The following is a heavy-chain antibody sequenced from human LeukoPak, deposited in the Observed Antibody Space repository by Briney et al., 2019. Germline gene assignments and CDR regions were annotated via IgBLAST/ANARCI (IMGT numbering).Heavy chain of an antibody. Sequence: SETLSLTCTVSGGSISSYYWSWIRQPPGKGLEWIGYIHNSGSTNYNHSLKSRVTISEDMSNNQFSLKLSSVTAADTAVYYCARALRLWGGNSGIAFDIWGQGTMVTVSS. J-gene: IGHJ3*02. V-gene: IGHV4-59*01. CDR1: GGSISSYY. D-gene: IGHD4-23*01. CDR2: IHNSGST. CDR3: ARALRLWGGNSGIAFDI.